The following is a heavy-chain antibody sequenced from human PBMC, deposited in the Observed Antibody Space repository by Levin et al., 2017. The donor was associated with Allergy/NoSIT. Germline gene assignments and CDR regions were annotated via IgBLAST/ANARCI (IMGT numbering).Heavy chain of an antibody. CDR2: ISDTGTTI. CDR3: ARDTDAIHWFAYFQH. CDR1: GFSFSTYG. J-gene: IGHJ1*01. D-gene: IGHD3-10*01. Sequence: GGSLRLSCAASGFSFSTYGMNWLRQAPGKGLEWVAYISDTGTTIYYADSVKGRFTISRDNAKNSLDLQMNSLRAEDTAVYFCARDTDAIHWFAYFQHWGQGTLVTVSS. V-gene: IGHV3-48*01.